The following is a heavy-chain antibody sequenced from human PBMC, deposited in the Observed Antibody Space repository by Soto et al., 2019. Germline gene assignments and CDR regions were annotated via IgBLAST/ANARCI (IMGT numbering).Heavy chain of an antibody. Sequence: VQLLESGGGLVQPGGSLRLSCAASGFTFSSYAMSWVRQAPGKGLEWVSAISGSGGSTYYADSVKGRFTISRDNSKNTLYLQMNSLRAEDTAVYYCAKDSDTVGYGDYWGYYYYYMDVWGKGTTVTVSS. CDR3: AKDSDTVGYGDYWGYYYYYMDV. CDR1: GFTFSSYA. CDR2: ISGSGGST. J-gene: IGHJ6*03. D-gene: IGHD4-17*01. V-gene: IGHV3-23*01.